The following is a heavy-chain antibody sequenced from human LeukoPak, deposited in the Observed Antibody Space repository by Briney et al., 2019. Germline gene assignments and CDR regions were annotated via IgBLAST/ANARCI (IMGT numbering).Heavy chain of an antibody. V-gene: IGHV4-4*07. J-gene: IGHJ5*02. D-gene: IGHD3-16*01. CDR3: ARETYNDAWYGDL. CDR1: GGSISSYT. Sequence: SETLSLTCTVSGGSISSYTWSWTRQPAGMRLEWIGRIYSGGTTNYNPSFESRVTMSVDTSKNQFYLKLTSVTAADTAVYYCARETYNDAWYGDLWGQGSLVTVSS. CDR2: IYSGGTT.